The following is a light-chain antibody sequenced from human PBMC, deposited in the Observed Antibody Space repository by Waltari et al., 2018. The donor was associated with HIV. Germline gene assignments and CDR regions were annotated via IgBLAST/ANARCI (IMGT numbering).Light chain of an antibody. Sequence: QSAPTQPASVSGSPGQSITISCTGPTRDVGGYNHVSWYQQHPGKAPKLMIYEVSNRPSGVSKRLSGSKSGNTASLTISGLQAEDEADYYCSSYTSSSTVVFGGGTKLTVL. V-gene: IGLV2-14*01. CDR2: EVS. J-gene: IGLJ3*02. CDR1: TRDVGGYNH. CDR3: SSYTSSSTVV.